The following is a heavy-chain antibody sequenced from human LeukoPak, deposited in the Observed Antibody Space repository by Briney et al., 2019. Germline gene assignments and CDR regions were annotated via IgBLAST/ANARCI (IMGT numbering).Heavy chain of an antibody. CDR1: GFTFSSYW. D-gene: IGHD3-3*01. CDR3: ARGLDFWSGYSFDY. CDR2: IKQDGSEK. V-gene: IGHV3-7*01. Sequence: GGSLRLSXAASGFTFSSYWMSWVRQAPGKGLEWVANIKQDGSEKYYVGSVKGRFTISRDNAKNSLYLQMNSLRAEDTAVYYCARGLDFWSGYSFDYWGQGTLVTVSS. J-gene: IGHJ4*02.